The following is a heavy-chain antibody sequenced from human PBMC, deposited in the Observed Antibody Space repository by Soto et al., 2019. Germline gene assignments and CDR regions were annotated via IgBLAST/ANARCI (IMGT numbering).Heavy chain of an antibody. V-gene: IGHV3-21*01. D-gene: IGHD3-10*01. CDR1: GFTFSSYS. Sequence: EVQLVESGGGLVKPGGSLRLSCAASGFTFSSYSMNWVRQAPGKGLEWVSSISSSSSYIYYADSVKGRFTISRDNAKNSLYLQMNSLRAEDTAVYYCAREGEYYGSGSYHDAFDIWGQGTMVTVSS. CDR3: AREGEYYGSGSYHDAFDI. J-gene: IGHJ3*02. CDR2: ISSSSSYI.